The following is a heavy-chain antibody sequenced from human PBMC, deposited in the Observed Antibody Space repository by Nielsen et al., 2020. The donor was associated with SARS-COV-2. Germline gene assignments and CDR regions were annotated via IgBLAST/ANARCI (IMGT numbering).Heavy chain of an antibody. CDR3: ARVRRGYDSSGYYLNWFDP. J-gene: IGHJ5*02. V-gene: IGHV4-59*01. CDR2: IYYSGST. Sequence: WLRQPPGKGLEWIGYIYYSGSTNYNPSLKSRVTISVDTSKNQFSLKLSSVTAADTAVYYCARVRRGYDSSGYYLNWFDPWGQGTLVTVSS. D-gene: IGHD3-22*01.